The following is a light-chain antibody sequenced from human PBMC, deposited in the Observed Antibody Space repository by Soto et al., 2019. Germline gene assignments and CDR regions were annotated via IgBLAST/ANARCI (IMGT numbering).Light chain of an antibody. J-gene: IGKJ4*01. CDR2: DAS. CDR3: LQRSDWPLT. Sequence: EIVLTQSPATLSLSPGERATLSCRASQSVNSYLAWYQQKPGQAPGLLIYDASNRANGIPARFSGSGSGTDFTLTISSLEPEDFAVYYCLQRSDWPLTFGGGTKVEIK. V-gene: IGKV3-11*01. CDR1: QSVNSY.